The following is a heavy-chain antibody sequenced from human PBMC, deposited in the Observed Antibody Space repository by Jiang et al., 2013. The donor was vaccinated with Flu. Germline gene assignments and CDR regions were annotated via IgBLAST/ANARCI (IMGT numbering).Heavy chain of an antibody. CDR2: INAGNGNT. CDR3: ARARKYCTNGVCYTGPVDY. J-gene: IGHJ4*02. Sequence: VKVSCKASGYTFTSYAMHWVRQAPGQRLEWMGWINAGNGNTKYSQKFQGRVTITRDTSASTAYMELSSLRSEDTAVYYCARARKYCTNGVCYTGPVDYWGQGTLVTVSS. V-gene: IGHV1-3*01. D-gene: IGHD2-8*01. CDR1: GYTFTSYA.